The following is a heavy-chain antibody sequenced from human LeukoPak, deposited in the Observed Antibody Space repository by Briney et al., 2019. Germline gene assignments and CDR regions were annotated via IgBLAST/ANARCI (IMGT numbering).Heavy chain of an antibody. Sequence: ASVKVSCKASGYTFTSYGISWVRQAPGQGLEWMGWISAYNGNTNYAQKLQGRVTMTTDTSTSTAYMELRSLRSDDTAVYYCARDGNIAVAGTYYYYYYGMDVWGQGTTVTVSS. CDR3: ARDGNIAVAGTYYYYYYGMDV. V-gene: IGHV1-18*01. CDR1: GYTFTSYG. D-gene: IGHD6-19*01. CDR2: ISAYNGNT. J-gene: IGHJ6*02.